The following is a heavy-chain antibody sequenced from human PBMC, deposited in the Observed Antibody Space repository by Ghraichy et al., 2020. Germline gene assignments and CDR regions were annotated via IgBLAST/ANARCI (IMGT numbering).Heavy chain of an antibody. CDR3: ARGRITMIVAPGGFDY. J-gene: IGHJ4*02. CDR1: GGTFSSYT. CDR2: IIPILGIA. V-gene: IGHV1-69*02. Sequence: SVKVSCKASGGTFSSYTISWVRQAPGQGLEWMGRIIPILGIANYAQKFQGRVTITADKSTSTAYMELSSLRSEDTAVYYCARGRITMIVAPGGFDYWGQGTLVTVSS. D-gene: IGHD3-22*01.